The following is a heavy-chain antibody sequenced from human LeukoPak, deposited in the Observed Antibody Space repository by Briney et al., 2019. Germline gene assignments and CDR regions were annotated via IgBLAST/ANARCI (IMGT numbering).Heavy chain of an antibody. CDR1: GGSISSSNY. CDR2: INHSGTT. V-gene: IGHV4-4*02. CDR3: ARGVYNYGGHNWFDP. D-gene: IGHD5-18*01. Sequence: SGTLSLTCAVSGGSISSSNYWSWVRQPPGKGLDWIGEINHSGTTNYNPSLRSRVTISVDTSKNQFSLKLSSVTAADTAVYYCARGVYNYGGHNWFDPWGQGTLVTVSS. J-gene: IGHJ5*02.